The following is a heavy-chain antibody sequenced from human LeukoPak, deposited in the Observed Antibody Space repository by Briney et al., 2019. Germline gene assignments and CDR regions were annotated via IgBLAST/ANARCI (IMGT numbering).Heavy chain of an antibody. D-gene: IGHD3-22*01. CDR1: GFTFSSYA. Sequence: PGGSLRLSCAASGFTFSSYAMSWVRQAPEKGLEWVSAISGSGGSTYYADSVKGRFTISRDNSKNTMYLQMNSLRAEDTAVYYCAKEERITMIVAYWGQGTLVTVSS. CDR3: AKEERITMIVAY. CDR2: ISGSGGST. J-gene: IGHJ4*02. V-gene: IGHV3-23*01.